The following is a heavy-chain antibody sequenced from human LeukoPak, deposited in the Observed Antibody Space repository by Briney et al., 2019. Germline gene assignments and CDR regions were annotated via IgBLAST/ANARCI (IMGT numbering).Heavy chain of an antibody. D-gene: IGHD3-10*01. Sequence: GASVKVSCKTSGYSFTAFYIHWVRQAPGQGLEWMGWIHPRRGDTNYAQKFQGRVTMTRDTSISTAYLDPSSLRSDDTAVYYCARDGDYGTGSHYRGCIDSWGQGTPVTVSP. V-gene: IGHV1-2*02. CDR2: IHPRRGDT. J-gene: IGHJ4*02. CDR3: ARDGDYGTGSHYRGCIDS. CDR1: GYSFTAFY.